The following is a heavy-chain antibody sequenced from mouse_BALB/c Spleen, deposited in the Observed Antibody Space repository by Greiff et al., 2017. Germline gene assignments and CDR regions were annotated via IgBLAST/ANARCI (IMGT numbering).Heavy chain of an antibody. D-gene: IGHD2-4*01. Sequence: QVQLKESGAELARPGASVKMSCKASGYTFTSYTMHWVNQRPGQGLEWIGYINPSSGYTNYNQKFKDKATLTADKSSSTAYMQLSSLTSEDSAVYYCARRGVIRRGPWFAYWGQGTLVTVSA. CDR2: INPSSGYT. V-gene: IGHV1-4*01. CDR1: GYTFTSYT. J-gene: IGHJ3*01. CDR3: ARRGVIRRGPWFAY.